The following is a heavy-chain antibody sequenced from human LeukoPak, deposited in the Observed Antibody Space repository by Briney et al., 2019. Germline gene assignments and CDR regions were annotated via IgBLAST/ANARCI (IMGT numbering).Heavy chain of an antibody. CDR3: ARGNIVVGPAARYYYYYYMDV. Sequence: GASVKVSCKASGYTFTGYYMHWVRQAPGQGLEWMGWINPNSGGTNYAQKFQGRVTMTRDTSISTAYMELSRLRSDDTAVYYCARGNIVVGPAARYYYYYYMDVWGKGTTVTVSS. CDR2: INPNSGGT. D-gene: IGHD2-2*01. CDR1: GYTFTGYY. J-gene: IGHJ6*03. V-gene: IGHV1-2*02.